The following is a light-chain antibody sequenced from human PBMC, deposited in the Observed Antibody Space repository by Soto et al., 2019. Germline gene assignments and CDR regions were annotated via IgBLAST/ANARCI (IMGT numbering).Light chain of an antibody. CDR2: EGS. CDR3: SSYTNSNTQV. CDR1: RSDVGTYNL. V-gene: IGLV2-14*02. J-gene: IGLJ3*02. Sequence: QSVLTQPASVSGSPGQSITVSCAGTRSDVGTYNLVSWYQQRPGRAPKLMIYEGSKRPSGVSNRFSGSKSGNTASLTISGLQAEDEADYYCSSYTNSNTQVFGGGTKVTVL.